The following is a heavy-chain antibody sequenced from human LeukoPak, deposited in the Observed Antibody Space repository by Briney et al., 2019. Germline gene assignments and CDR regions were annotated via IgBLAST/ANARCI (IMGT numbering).Heavy chain of an antibody. J-gene: IGHJ4*02. Sequence: GGSLRLSCAASGFTFSSYGMHWVRHAPGKGLEWVAVISYDGSNKYYADSVKGRFTISRDNSKNTLYLQMNSLRAEDTAVYYCAKDLARLRYFDWLLLDYWGQGTLVTVSS. CDR2: ISYDGSNK. CDR3: AKDLARLRYFDWLLLDY. D-gene: IGHD3-9*01. V-gene: IGHV3-30*18. CDR1: GFTFSSYG.